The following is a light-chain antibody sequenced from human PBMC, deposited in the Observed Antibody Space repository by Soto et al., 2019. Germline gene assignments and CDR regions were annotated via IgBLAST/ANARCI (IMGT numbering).Light chain of an antibody. Sequence: EIVLTQSPGTLSLSPGEGATLSCRASQSVSSTYIAWYQHKPGQAPRPLIYGASNRATGIPDRFSGSGSGTDFTLTISRLEPEDFAVYYCQEYGSSRTFGQATKV. CDR2: GAS. CDR3: QEYGSSRT. CDR1: QSVSSTY. V-gene: IGKV3-20*01. J-gene: IGKJ1*01.